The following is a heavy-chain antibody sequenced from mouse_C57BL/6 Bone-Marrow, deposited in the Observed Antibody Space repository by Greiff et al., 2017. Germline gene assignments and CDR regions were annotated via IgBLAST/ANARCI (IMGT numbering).Heavy chain of an antibody. CDR2: LYPGSGNT. V-gene: IGHV1-76*01. D-gene: IGHD1-1*01. J-gene: IGHJ2*01. Sequence: QVQLQQSGAELVRPGASVKLSCKASGYTFTDYYINWVKQRPGQGLEWIARLYPGSGNTYYNEKFKGKATLTAEKSSSTDYMQLSSLTSEDSAVYFCARSPPHYYGSSYYFDYWGQGTTLTVSS. CDR3: ARSPPHYYGSSYYFDY. CDR1: GYTFTDYY.